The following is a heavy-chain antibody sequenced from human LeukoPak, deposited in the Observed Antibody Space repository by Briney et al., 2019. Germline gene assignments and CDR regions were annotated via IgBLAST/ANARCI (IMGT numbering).Heavy chain of an antibody. CDR1: GFTFSSYA. Sequence: GGSLRLSCAASGFTFSSYAMSWVRQAPGKGLERVSAISSSGGSTYYADSVKGRFTISRDNSKNTLYLQMNSLRAEDTAVYYCAKDSRDYFDYWGQGTLVTVSS. CDR2: ISSSGGST. D-gene: IGHD3-10*01. CDR3: AKDSRDYFDY. J-gene: IGHJ4*02. V-gene: IGHV3-23*01.